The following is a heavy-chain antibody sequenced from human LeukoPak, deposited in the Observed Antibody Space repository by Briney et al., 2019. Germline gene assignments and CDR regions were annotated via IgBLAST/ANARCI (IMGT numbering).Heavy chain of an antibody. D-gene: IGHD2-21*02. CDR2: MNPNSGNT. V-gene: IGHV1-8*01. Sequence: ASVKVSCKASGYTFTNYDINWVRQATGQGLEWMGWMNPNSGNTGYAQKFQGRVTMTRNTSISRAYMELSSLRSEDTAVSCCARVRVTPDYWGQGTLVTVSS. CDR1: GYTFTNYD. CDR3: ARVRVTPDY. J-gene: IGHJ4*02.